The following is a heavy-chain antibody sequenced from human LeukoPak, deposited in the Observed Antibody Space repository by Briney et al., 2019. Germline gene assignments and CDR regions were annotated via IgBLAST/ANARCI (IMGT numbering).Heavy chain of an antibody. V-gene: IGHV1-18*04. Sequence: ASVKVSCKASGYTFTSYGISWVRQAPGQGLEWMGWISAYNGNTNYAQKVQGRVTMTTDTATSTAYMELRSLRSDDSAVYYCARDGAERPHYMDVWGKGTTVTVSS. CDR2: ISAYNGNT. CDR3: ARDGAERPHYMDV. CDR1: GYTFTSYG. J-gene: IGHJ6*03. D-gene: IGHD1-1*01.